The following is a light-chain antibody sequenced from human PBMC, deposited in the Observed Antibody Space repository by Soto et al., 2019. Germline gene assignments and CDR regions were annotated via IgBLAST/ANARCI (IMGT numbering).Light chain of an antibody. V-gene: IGKV3-20*01. CDR1: QSVSGSY. J-gene: IGKJ1*01. CDR2: GAS. Sequence: EIVLTQSPGTLSLSPGERATLSCRASQSVSGSYLAWYQQKPGQAPRLLLYGASSIATGIPDRFSGSGSGTDFTLTISRLEPEDLAVYYCQQYCSSPWTFGQGTKVEIK. CDR3: QQYCSSPWT.